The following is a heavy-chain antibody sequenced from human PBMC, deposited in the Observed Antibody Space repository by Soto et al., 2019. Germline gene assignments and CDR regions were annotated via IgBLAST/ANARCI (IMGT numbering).Heavy chain of an antibody. CDR3: ARDGSSSSWYPLDY. CDR2: IYPGDSDT. V-gene: IGHV5-51*01. J-gene: IGHJ4*02. Sequence: GEALKISCEGPGYSFTRYWIGWVRQMPGKGLEWMGIIYPGDSDTRYSPSFQGQVTISADKSISTAYLQWSSLKASDTAMYYCARDGSSSSWYPLDYWGQGTLVTVSS. D-gene: IGHD6-13*01. CDR1: GYSFTRYW.